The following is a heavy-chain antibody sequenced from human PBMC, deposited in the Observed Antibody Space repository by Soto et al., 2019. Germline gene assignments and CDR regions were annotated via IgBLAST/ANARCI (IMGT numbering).Heavy chain of an antibody. V-gene: IGHV1-18*01. D-gene: IGHD2-21*02. CDR1: GYTFTSYG. CDR2: ISAYNGNT. Sequence: ASVKFSCKSSGYTFTSYGISWVRQAPGRGLEWMGWISAYNGNTNYAQKLQGRVTMTTDTSTSTAYMELRSLRSDDTAVYYCARSERVVTAILNVDYWGQGNVVTGSS. J-gene: IGHJ4*02. CDR3: ARSERVVTAILNVDY.